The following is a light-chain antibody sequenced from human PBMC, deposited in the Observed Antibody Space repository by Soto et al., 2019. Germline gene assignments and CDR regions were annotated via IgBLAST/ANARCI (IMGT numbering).Light chain of an antibody. Sequence: DIVMTQSPDSLAVSLGERATINCKSSQSVLYSSNNKNYLAWYQQKPGHPPKLLIYWASTRESGVPDRFSGSRSGTDFTLTISSLQADDVAVYYCQQFYSTPFTFGPGTTVDIK. V-gene: IGKV4-1*01. J-gene: IGKJ3*01. CDR3: QQFYSTPFT. CDR2: WAS. CDR1: QSVLYSSNNKNY.